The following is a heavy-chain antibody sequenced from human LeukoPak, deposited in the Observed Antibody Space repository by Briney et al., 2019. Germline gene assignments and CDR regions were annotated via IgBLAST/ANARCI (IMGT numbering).Heavy chain of an antibody. CDR2: MNPNSGNT. D-gene: IGHD2-15*01. J-gene: IGHJ5*02. CDR3: ARAYCSGGSCSISNWFDP. Sequence: ASVKVSCKASGYTFTSYDINWVRQATGQGLEWMGWMNPNSGNTGYAQKFQGRVTMTRNTSISTAYMELSSLRFEDTAVYYCARAYCSGGSCSISNWFDPWGQGTLVTVSS. CDR1: GYTFTSYD. V-gene: IGHV1-8*01.